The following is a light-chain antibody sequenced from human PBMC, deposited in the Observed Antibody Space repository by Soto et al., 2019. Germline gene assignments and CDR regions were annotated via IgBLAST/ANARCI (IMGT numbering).Light chain of an antibody. Sequence: EIVLTQSPGTLSLSPGERATLSCMASQSVSSSYLAWYQQKPGQAPRLLIYGASGRATGIPDRFSGSGSGTDFTLTISRLEPEDFAVYYCQQYGSSPPVTFGQGTRLEIK. CDR3: QQYGSSPPVT. J-gene: IGKJ5*01. CDR2: GAS. CDR1: QSVSSSY. V-gene: IGKV3-20*01.